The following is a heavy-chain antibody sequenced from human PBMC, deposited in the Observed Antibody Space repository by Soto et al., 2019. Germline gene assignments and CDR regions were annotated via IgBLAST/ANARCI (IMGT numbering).Heavy chain of an antibody. J-gene: IGHJ6*02. Sequence: ETLSLTCTVSGGSINGYYWSWIRQPPGKGLEWVGSISFSGSTNYNPSLKSRAIMSLDTSKNQFSLSLSSVTAADMAVYFCARDPAFYYDASGDVYHYGVDVWGQGTTVTVSS. V-gene: IGHV4-59*01. D-gene: IGHD3-22*01. CDR2: ISFSGST. CDR1: GGSINGYY. CDR3: ARDPAFYYDASGDVYHYGVDV.